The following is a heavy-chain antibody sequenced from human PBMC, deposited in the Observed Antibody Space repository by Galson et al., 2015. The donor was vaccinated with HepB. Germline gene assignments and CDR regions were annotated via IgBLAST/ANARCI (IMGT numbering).Heavy chain of an antibody. V-gene: IGHV4-4*02. Sequence: ETLSLTCAVSGDSISNDRWWSWVRQPPGEGLGWIGEAYHSGGTNYRPSLKSRVTISVDKSKNQFSLKLTSVTAADTAVYYCARAKEGRGYFDYWGQGTLVTVSS. D-gene: IGHD3-10*01. CDR1: GDSISNDRW. J-gene: IGHJ4*02. CDR3: ARAKEGRGYFDY. CDR2: AYHSGGT.